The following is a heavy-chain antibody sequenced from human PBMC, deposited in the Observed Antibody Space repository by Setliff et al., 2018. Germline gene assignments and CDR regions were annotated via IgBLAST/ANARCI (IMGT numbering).Heavy chain of an antibody. J-gene: IGHJ4*02. V-gene: IGHV4-34*01. CDR2: INHSGST. CDR1: GGSFSGYY. D-gene: IGHD3-16*02. CDR3: ARGTGVYDYVWGSYRSLLSWYFDY. Sequence: LSLTCAVYGGSFSGYYWSWIRQPPGKGLEWIGEINHSGSTNYNPSLKSRVTISVDTSKNQFSLKLSSVTAADTAVYYCARGTGVYDYVWGSYRSLLSWYFDYWGQGTLVTVSS.